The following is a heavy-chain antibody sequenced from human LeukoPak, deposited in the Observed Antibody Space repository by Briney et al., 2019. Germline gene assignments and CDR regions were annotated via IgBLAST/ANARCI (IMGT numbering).Heavy chain of an antibody. Sequence: SETLSLTCTVSGGSISSYYWSWIRQPPGKGLEWIGYIYYSGSTNYNPSLKCRVTISVDTSKNQFSLKLSSVTAADTAVYYCARQESYYDSSVYIEYFQHWGQGTLVTVSS. J-gene: IGHJ1*01. CDR3: ARQESYYDSSVYIEYFQH. CDR2: IYYSGST. CDR1: GGSISSYY. D-gene: IGHD3-22*01. V-gene: IGHV4-59*08.